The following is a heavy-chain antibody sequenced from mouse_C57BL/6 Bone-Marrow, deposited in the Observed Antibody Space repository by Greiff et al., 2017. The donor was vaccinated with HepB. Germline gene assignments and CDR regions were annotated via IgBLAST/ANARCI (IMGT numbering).Heavy chain of an antibody. CDR3: ASHRPYGGSYGYFDV. Sequence: EVQLVESGGGLVQPGGSLKLSCAASGFTFSDYGMAWVRQAPRKGPEWVAFISNLAYSIYYADTVTGRFTISSENAKNTRYLEMRGLRSEDTAMYYCASHRPYGGSYGYFDVWGTGTTVTVSS. CDR1: GFTFSDYG. V-gene: IGHV5-15*01. CDR2: ISNLAYSI. D-gene: IGHD1-1*01. J-gene: IGHJ1*03.